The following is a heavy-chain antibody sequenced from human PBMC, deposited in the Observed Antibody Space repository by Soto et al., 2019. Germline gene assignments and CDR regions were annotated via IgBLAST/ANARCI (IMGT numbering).Heavy chain of an antibody. J-gene: IGHJ5*02. D-gene: IGHD3-22*01. CDR3: ARERVSTVVVGSWFDP. V-gene: IGHV4-61*01. CDR1: GASVSSGSHY. Sequence: SETLSLTCSVSGASVSSGSHYWNWIRQPPKKGLEWVGYIHGSGSTNYNPSLRGRASISVDTSQNQISLQLSSVTAADTAVYFCARERVSTVVVGSWFDPWGQGTLVTVSS. CDR2: IHGSGST.